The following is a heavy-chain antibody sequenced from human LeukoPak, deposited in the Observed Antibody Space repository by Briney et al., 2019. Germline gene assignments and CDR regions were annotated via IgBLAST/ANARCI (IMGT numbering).Heavy chain of an antibody. CDR3: ARDPPAVAANAYG. D-gene: IGHD6-6*01. Sequence: GGSLRLSCAASGFTVSNNYMRWVRQAPGKGLEWVSLIYSGGATFYADAVKGRFTISRDGSKNTLYLQMNSLRAEDTAVYYCARDPPAVAANAYGWGQGTLVTVSS. J-gene: IGHJ4*02. CDR2: IYSGGAT. V-gene: IGHV3-66*01. CDR1: GFTVSNNY.